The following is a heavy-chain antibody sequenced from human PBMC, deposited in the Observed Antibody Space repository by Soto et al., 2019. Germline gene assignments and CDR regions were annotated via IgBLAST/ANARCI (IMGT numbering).Heavy chain of an antibody. J-gene: IGHJ4*02. CDR1: GGSFSAYY. Sequence: PSETLSLTCAVYGGSFSAYYWSWIRQSPGKGLEWIGEIHHSGSTNYKPSLKSRVTISVDTSKNQFSLELRSVTAADTAVYYCASYGSGSYYNGYSFDYWGQGTLVTVSS. CDR3: ASYGSGSYYNGYSFDY. D-gene: IGHD3-10*01. V-gene: IGHV4-34*01. CDR2: IHHSGST.